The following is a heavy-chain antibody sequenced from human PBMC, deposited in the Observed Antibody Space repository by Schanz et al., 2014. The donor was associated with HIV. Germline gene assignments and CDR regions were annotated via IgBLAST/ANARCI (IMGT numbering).Heavy chain of an antibody. Sequence: QVPLVQSGAEVKKPGSSVKLSCKASGGPFSSHALSWVRQAPGQGLEWLGIINPGSGETTFAQNFQGRVRLTRDTFANIVYMEVSSLRFEDTAVYFCARDRTYDFWSGYLDTWGQGTQVIVSS. CDR3: ARDRTYDFWSGYLDT. CDR1: GGPFSSHA. V-gene: IGHV1-69*09. CDR2: INPGSGET. D-gene: IGHD3-3*01. J-gene: IGHJ5*01.